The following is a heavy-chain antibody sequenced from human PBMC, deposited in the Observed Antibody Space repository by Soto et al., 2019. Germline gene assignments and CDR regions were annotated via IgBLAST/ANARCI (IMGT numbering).Heavy chain of an antibody. Sequence: GGSLRLSCAASGFTFSSYGMHWVRRAPGKGLEWVAVISYDGSNKYYADSVKGRFTISRDNSKNTLYLQMNSLRAEDTAVYYCAKGPNSSGWYVGMDYWGQGTLVTVSS. D-gene: IGHD6-19*01. CDR2: ISYDGSNK. CDR3: AKGPNSSGWYVGMDY. J-gene: IGHJ4*02. CDR1: GFTFSSYG. V-gene: IGHV3-30*18.